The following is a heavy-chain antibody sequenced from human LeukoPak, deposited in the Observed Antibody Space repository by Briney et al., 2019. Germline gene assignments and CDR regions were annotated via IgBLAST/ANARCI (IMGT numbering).Heavy chain of an antibody. Sequence: GGSLRLSCAASGFTFSEYAMHWVRQAPGKGLEWVAVISYDGRQKYYGDSVKGRFTISRDNPKNTLYLQMNSLRDDDTAVYYCARVFLERLTSGYFDNWGQGTLVTVSP. CDR1: GFTFSEYA. V-gene: IGHV3-30-3*01. CDR3: ARVFLERLTSGYFDN. J-gene: IGHJ4*02. CDR2: ISYDGRQK. D-gene: IGHD3-3*01.